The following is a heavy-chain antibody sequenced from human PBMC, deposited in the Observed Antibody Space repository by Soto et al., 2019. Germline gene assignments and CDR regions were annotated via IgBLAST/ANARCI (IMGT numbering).Heavy chain of an antibody. Sequence: GESLKISCKGSGYSFTSYWISWVRQMPGKGLEWMGRIDPSDSYTNYSPSSQGHVTISADKSISTAYLQWSSLKASDTAMYYCASPRAAAGPGGTYYYYYGMDVWGQGTTVTVSS. J-gene: IGHJ6*02. CDR1: GYSFTSYW. CDR2: IDPSDSYT. V-gene: IGHV5-10-1*01. D-gene: IGHD6-13*01. CDR3: ASPRAAAGPGGTYYYYYGMDV.